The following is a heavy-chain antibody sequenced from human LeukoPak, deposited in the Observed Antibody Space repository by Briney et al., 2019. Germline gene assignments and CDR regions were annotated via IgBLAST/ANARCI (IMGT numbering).Heavy chain of an antibody. CDR3: AKDGRYCSGGSCYSVDFDY. CDR2: ISGSGGST. D-gene: IGHD2-15*01. J-gene: IGHJ4*02. Sequence: GGSLRLSCAASGFTFSSYAMSWVRQAPGKGLEWVSAISGSGGSTYYADSVKGRFTISRDNSKNTLYLQMNSLRAEDTAVYYCAKDGRYCSGGSCYSVDFDYWGQGTLVTVSS. V-gene: IGHV3-23*01. CDR1: GFTFSSYA.